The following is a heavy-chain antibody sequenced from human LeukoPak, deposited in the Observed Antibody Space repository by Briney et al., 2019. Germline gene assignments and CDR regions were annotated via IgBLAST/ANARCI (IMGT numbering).Heavy chain of an antibody. CDR3: AKDFWSGFYKIWDF. V-gene: IGHV3-23*01. Sequence: GGSLRLSCVVSGFTISSHGMRWVRQAPGKGLEWVSAITGSGGSAYYADSVKGRFTISRDNSKNTLYLQMNSLRAEDTAVYYCAKDFWSGFYKIWDFWGQGTLVTVSS. J-gene: IGHJ4*02. CDR2: ITGSGGSA. CDR1: GFTISSHG. D-gene: IGHD3-3*01.